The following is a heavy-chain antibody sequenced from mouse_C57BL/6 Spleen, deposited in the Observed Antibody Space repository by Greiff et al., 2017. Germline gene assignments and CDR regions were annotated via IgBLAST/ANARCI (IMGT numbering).Heavy chain of an antibody. J-gene: IGHJ4*01. Sequence: EVQRVESGGGLVQPKGSLKLSCAASGFTFNTYAMHWVRQAPGKGLEWVARIRSKSSNYATYYADSVKDRFTISRDDSQSMLYLQMNNLKTEDTAMYDSVRGDGYYLFMDYWGQGTSVTVSS. D-gene: IGHD2-3*01. CDR1: GFTFNTYA. CDR3: VRGDGYYLFMDY. CDR2: IRSKSSNYAT. V-gene: IGHV10-3*01.